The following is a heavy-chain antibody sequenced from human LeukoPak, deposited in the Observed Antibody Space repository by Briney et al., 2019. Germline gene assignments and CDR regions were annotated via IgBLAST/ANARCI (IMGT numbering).Heavy chain of an antibody. D-gene: IGHD6-13*01. CDR3: AKDPAAGTVWFDP. V-gene: IGHV3-23*01. CDR1: GFTFTNYA. CDR2: ISGSASST. J-gene: IGHJ5*02. Sequence: GGSLRLSCATSGFTFTNYAMSWVRQAPGKGLEWVSAISGSASSTYYADSVKGRFTISRDNSKNTLYLQMNSLRAEDTAVYYCAKDPAAGTVWFDPWGQGTLVTVSS.